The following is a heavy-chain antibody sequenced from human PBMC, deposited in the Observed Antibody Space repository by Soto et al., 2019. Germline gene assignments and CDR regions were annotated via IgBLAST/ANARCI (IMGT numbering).Heavy chain of an antibody. D-gene: IGHD3-3*01. J-gene: IGHJ6*02. CDR3: ASGKYDFWSGYPYYYGMDV. CDR1: GYTFTSYG. V-gene: IGHV1-18*01. Sequence: QVQLVQSGAEVKKPGASVKVSCKASGYTFTSYGISWVRQAPGQGLEWMGWISAYNGNTNYAQKLQGRVTMTTDTSTSTAYMELRRLRSDDTAVYYCASGKYDFWSGYPYYYGMDVWGQGTTVTVSS. CDR2: ISAYNGNT.